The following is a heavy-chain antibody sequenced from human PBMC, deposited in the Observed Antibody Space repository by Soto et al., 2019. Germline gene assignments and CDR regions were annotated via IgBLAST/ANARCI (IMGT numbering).Heavy chain of an antibody. J-gene: IGHJ4*02. CDR2: IYHSGST. Sequence: QVQLQESGPGLVKPSGTLSLTCAVSGGSMSSSNWWSWVRQPPGKGLEWIGEIYHSGSTNYNPSLKSRVTISVDKSKNQFSLKLSSVTAADTAVYYCARDRPEYYSSSSPRHFDYWGQGTLVTVSS. D-gene: IGHD6-6*01. CDR3: ARDRPEYYSSSSPRHFDY. CDR1: GGSMSSSNW. V-gene: IGHV4-4*02.